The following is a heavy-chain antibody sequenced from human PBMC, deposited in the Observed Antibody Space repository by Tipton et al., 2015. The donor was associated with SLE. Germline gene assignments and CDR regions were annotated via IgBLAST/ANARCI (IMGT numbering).Heavy chain of an antibody. CDR3: ASDLYGDYVPLGS. CDR1: GGSLSGYW. Sequence: TLSLTCTVYGGSLSGYWWSWIRQSPGKGLEWIGYIYYSGSTYYTPSLKSRVTISVDTSKNQFSLKLSSVTAADTAVYYFASDLYGDYVPLGSCGQGTLVTVSS. J-gene: IGHJ5*02. D-gene: IGHD4-17*01. CDR2: IYYSGST. V-gene: IGHV4-31*03.